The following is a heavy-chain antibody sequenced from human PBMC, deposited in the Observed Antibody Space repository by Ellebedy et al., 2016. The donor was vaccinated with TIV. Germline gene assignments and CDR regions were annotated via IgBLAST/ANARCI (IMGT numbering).Heavy chain of an antibody. CDR1: GFTFSYYN. CDR2: ISSSSNNK. D-gene: IGHD3-9*01. Sequence: PGGSLRLSCAASGFTFSYYNMNWVRQAPGKGLEWVASISSSSNNKYYADSVKGRFTISGDNAKTSLYLQMNSLRAEDTAVYYCARDTSYDIWPGYYSYGMDVWGQGTTVTVSS. J-gene: IGHJ6*02. CDR3: ARDTSYDIWPGYYSYGMDV. V-gene: IGHV3-21*01.